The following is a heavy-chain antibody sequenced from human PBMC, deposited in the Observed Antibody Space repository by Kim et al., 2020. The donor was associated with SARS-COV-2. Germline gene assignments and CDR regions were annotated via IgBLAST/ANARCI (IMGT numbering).Heavy chain of an antibody. CDR1: GFTFSSYS. CDR2: ISSSSSTI. V-gene: IGHV3-48*02. D-gene: IGHD3-10*01. J-gene: IGHJ5*02. Sequence: GGSLRLSCAASGFTFSSYSMNWVRQAPGKGLEWVSYISSSSSTIYYADSVKGRFTISRDNAKNSLYLQMNSLRDEDTAVYYCARDSNYYGSGSYYKGNNWFDPWGQGTLVTVSS. CDR3: ARDSNYYGSGSYYKGNNWFDP.